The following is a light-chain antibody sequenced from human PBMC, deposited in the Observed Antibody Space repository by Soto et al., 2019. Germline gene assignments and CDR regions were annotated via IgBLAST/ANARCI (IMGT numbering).Light chain of an antibody. J-gene: IGKJ4*01. CDR3: QQSYSSPQIT. Sequence: DIQMTQSPPSLSASVGDRVTITCRASQSISSSLNWYQEKPGKAPKLLIYAASSLRSAVPARFSGSGSGTDFTLTISSLQPEDFATYFCQQSYSSPQITFGGGTQVEI. V-gene: IGKV1-39*01. CDR2: AAS. CDR1: QSISSS.